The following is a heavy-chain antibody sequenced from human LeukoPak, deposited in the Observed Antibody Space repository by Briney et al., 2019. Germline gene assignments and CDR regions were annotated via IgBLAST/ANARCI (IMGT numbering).Heavy chain of an antibody. CDR1: GGSISSSSYY. V-gene: IGHV4-39*07. D-gene: IGHD4-23*01. J-gene: IGHJ4*02. Sequence: SETLSLTCTVSGGSISSSSYYWGWIRQPPGKGLEWIGTIYYSGSTYYNPSLKSRVTISVDTSKNQFSLKLSSVTAADTAVYYCARVQAYGGKGYFDYWGQGTLVTVSS. CDR2: IYYSGST. CDR3: ARVQAYGGKGYFDY.